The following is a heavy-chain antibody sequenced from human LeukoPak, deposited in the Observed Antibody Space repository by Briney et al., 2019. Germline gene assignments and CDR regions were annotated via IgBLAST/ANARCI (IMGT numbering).Heavy chain of an antibody. V-gene: IGHV3-21*01. Sequence: GGSLRLSCAASGFTFSSYGMSWVRQAPGKGLEWVSFISSSSSYIYYADSVKGRFTISRDNAKNSLYLQMNSLRAEDTAVYYCARDYYDSSGYTYYFDYWGQGTLVTVSS. CDR2: ISSSSSYI. D-gene: IGHD3-22*01. J-gene: IGHJ4*02. CDR1: GFTFSSYG. CDR3: ARDYYDSSGYTYYFDY.